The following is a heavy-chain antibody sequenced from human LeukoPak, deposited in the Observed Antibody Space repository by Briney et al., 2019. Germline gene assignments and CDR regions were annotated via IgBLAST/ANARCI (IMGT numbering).Heavy chain of an antibody. CDR2: ISSSSSYI. V-gene: IGHV3-21*01. Sequence: GGSLRLSCAASGFTFSTHRMSWVRQAPGKGLEWVSSISSSSSYIYYADSVKGRFTISRDNAKNSLYLQMNSLRAEDTAVYYCARAKLYGDDWGFDYWGQGTLVTVSS. J-gene: IGHJ4*02. CDR3: ARAKLYGDDWGFDY. CDR1: GFTFSTHR. D-gene: IGHD4-17*01.